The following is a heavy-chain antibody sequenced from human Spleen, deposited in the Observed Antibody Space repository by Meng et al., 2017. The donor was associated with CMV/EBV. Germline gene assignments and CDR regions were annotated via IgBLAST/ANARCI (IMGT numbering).Heavy chain of an antibody. Sequence: NASGATLNSHGNNWVRQAPRQGLEWMGAIIPIFGTASYAQKFRSRVAITTDESSTTAYMELSSLSSEDTAIYYCASEGITGTTIYFDYWGQGTLVTVSS. CDR1: GATLNSHG. CDR2: IIPIFGTA. D-gene: IGHD1-20*01. CDR3: ASEGITGTTIYFDY. J-gene: IGHJ4*02. V-gene: IGHV1-69*05.